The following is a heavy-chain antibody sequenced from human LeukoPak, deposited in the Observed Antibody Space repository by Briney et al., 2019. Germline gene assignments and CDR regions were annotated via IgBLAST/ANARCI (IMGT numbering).Heavy chain of an antibody. CDR2: ISSSSSYI. CDR1: GFTFSGYS. J-gene: IGHJ5*02. CDR3: ARGPLGKHWFDP. Sequence: KTGGSLRLSCAASGFTFSGYSMNWVRQAPGKGLEWVSSISSSSSYIYYADSVKGRFTISRDNAKNSLYLQMNSLRAEDTAVYYCARGPLGKHWFDPWGQGTLVTVSS. V-gene: IGHV3-21*01.